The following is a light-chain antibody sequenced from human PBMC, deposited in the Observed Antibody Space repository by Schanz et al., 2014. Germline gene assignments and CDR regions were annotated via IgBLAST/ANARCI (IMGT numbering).Light chain of an antibody. CDR2: DAS. V-gene: IGKV3-11*01. CDR1: QSVSSK. J-gene: IGKJ5*01. Sequence: EIVMTQSPATLSVSPGERATLSCRASQSVSSKLAWYQQEPGQAPRLPIFDASTRATGIPARFSGYGSGTDFTLTISSLEPEDLAVYYCQQRSNWRDTFGQGTRLEIK. CDR3: QQRSNWRDT.